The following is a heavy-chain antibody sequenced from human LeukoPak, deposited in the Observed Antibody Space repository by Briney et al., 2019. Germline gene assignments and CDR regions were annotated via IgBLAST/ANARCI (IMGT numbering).Heavy chain of an antibody. J-gene: IGHJ6*03. CDR1: GGSISSYY. Sequence: SETLSLTCTVSGGSISSYYWSWIRQPPGEGLEWIGYIYTSGSTNYNPSFKSRVTISVDTSKNQFSLKLSSVTAADTAVYYCARVKIYYMDVWGKGTTVTVSS. CDR3: ARVKIYYMDV. D-gene: IGHD3-10*01. CDR2: IYTSGST. V-gene: IGHV4-4*09.